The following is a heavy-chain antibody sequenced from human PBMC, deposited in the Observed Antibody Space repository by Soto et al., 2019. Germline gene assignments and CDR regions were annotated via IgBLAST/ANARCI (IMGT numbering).Heavy chain of an antibody. CDR1: GYTFSRYA. D-gene: IGHD2-2*02. CDR2: INAGDGNP. Sequence: QVQLVQSGAEVKKPGASVKVSCQASGYTFSRYAMHWVRQAPGQRLEWMGWINAGDGNPKYSQQFQGRVTTTKDTSASTADMELSSLRSEDTAVYYCAISFTVPAAIGYWGQGTLGNVSS. V-gene: IGHV1-3*01. J-gene: IGHJ4*02. CDR3: AISFTVPAAIGY.